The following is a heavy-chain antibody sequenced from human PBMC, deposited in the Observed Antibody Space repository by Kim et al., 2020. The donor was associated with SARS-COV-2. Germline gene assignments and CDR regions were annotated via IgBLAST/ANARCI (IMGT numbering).Heavy chain of an antibody. CDR3: ARHRGPFDP. V-gene: IGHV5-51*01. D-gene: IGHD3-16*01. J-gene: IGHJ5*02. CDR2: DSDT. Sequence: DSDTRYSPSFQGQVTISADSSINTAYLQWSSLKASDTAIYYCARHRGPFDPWGQGTLVTVSS.